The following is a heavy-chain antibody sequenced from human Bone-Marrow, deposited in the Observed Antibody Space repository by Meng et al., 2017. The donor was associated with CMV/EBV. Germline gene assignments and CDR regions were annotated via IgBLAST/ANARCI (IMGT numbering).Heavy chain of an antibody. V-gene: IGHV5-51*01. D-gene: IGHD2-2*01. CDR3: ARAPAGIVVVPAAPTRWAFDI. J-gene: IGHJ3*02. CDR2: IYPGDSDT. CDR1: GYSFTSYW. Sequence: KASCKGSGYSFTSYWIGWVRQMPGKGLEWMGIIYPGDSDTRYSPSFQGQVTISADKSISTAYLQWSSLKASDTAMYYCARAPAGIVVVPAAPTRWAFDIWGQGTMVTVSS.